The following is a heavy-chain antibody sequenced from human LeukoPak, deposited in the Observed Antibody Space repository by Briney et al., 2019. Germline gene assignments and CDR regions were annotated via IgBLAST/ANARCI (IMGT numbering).Heavy chain of an antibody. D-gene: IGHD6-19*01. V-gene: IGHV3-23*01. CDR1: GXXFSXFA. Sequence: PGGSLRLSCAASGXXFSXFAXXWVXXXPXXXLEWVSAISGSGGSTYYADSVKGRFTIPRDNSKNTLYLQMNSLRAEDTAXXXCAXGEVTLGWFDYWGQGTLVTVSS. CDR3: AXGEVTLGWFDY. CDR2: ISGSGGST. J-gene: IGHJ4*02.